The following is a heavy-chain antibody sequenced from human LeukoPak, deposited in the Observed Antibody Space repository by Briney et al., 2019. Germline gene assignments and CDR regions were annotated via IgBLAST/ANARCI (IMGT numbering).Heavy chain of an antibody. J-gene: IGHJ4*02. V-gene: IGHV3-23*01. CDR3: ATQNYYGSGSYYPYYFDY. CDR1: GFTFSSYA. Sequence: TGGSLRLSCAASGFTFSSYAMSWVRQSPGKGLEWVSAISGSGDSTYYADSVKGRFTISRDNSKNTLYLQMNSLRAEDTAVYYCATQNYYGSGSYYPYYFDYWGQGTLVTVSS. CDR2: ISGSGDST. D-gene: IGHD3-10*01.